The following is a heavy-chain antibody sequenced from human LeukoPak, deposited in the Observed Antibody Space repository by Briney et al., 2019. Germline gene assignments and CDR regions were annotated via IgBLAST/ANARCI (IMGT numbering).Heavy chain of an antibody. CDR1: GFTFSSYG. D-gene: IGHD6-19*01. CDR2: IWYDGSNK. J-gene: IGHJ4*02. Sequence: GGSLRLSCAASGFTFSSYGMHWVRQAPGKWLEWVAVIWYDGSNKYYADSVKGRFTISRDNSQNTLYLQMNSLRAEDTAVYYCASRIAVASPGYWGQGTLVTVSS. V-gene: IGHV3-33*01. CDR3: ASRIAVASPGY.